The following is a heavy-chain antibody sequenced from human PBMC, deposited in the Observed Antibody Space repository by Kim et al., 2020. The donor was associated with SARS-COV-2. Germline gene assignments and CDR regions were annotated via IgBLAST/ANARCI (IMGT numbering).Heavy chain of an antibody. CDR3: AITRGGYCSGGSCYPGDAFDI. J-gene: IGHJ3*02. Sequence: GESLKISCKGSGYSFTSYWISWVRQMPGKGLEWMGRIDPSDSYTNYSPSFQGHVTISADKSISTAYLQWSSLKASDTAMYYCAITRGGYCSGGSCYPGDAFDIWGQGTMVTVSS. D-gene: IGHD2-15*01. CDR1: GYSFTSYW. V-gene: IGHV5-10-1*01. CDR2: IDPSDSYT.